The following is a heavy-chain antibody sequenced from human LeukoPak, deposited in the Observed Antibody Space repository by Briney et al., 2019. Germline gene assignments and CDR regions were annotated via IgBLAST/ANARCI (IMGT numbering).Heavy chain of an antibody. V-gene: IGHV1-18*01. CDR3: ARELRPFRVVSDKNWFDP. J-gene: IGHJ5*02. Sequence: ASVKVTCKASAYTFTSYGISWVRQAPGQGLEWMGWISAYNGNTNYAQKLQGRVTMTTATSTSTAYMELRSLRSDDTAVYYCARELRPFRVVSDKNWFDPSGQGTLVTVSS. CDR1: AYTFTSYG. CDR2: ISAYNGNT. D-gene: IGHD3-3*01.